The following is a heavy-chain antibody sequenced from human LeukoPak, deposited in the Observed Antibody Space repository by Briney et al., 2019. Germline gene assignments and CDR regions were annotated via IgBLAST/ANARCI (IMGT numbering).Heavy chain of an antibody. D-gene: IGHD1-26*01. CDR3: ARVRGSYFFDF. CDR1: GFTFSSYA. CDR2: ISSNGGST. V-gene: IGHV3-64*01. Sequence: GGSLRLSCAASGFTFSSYAMYWVRQAPGKGLEYASSISSNGGSTYYANSVKGRFTISRDNSKNTLSLQMGSMRPADMAVYYCARVRGSYFFDFWRQGTLVTVSS. J-gene: IGHJ4*02.